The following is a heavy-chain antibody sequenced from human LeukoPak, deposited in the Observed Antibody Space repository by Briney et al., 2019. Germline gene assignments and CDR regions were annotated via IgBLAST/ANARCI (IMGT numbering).Heavy chain of an antibody. CDR2: IGTAGDT. CDR1: GFTFSSYD. CDR3: ARESAFDAFDI. Sequence: GGSLRLSCAASGFTFSSYDMHWVRQATGKGLEWVSAIGTAGDTYYPGSVKGRFTISRENAKNSLYLQMNSLRAGDTAVYYCARESAFDAFDIWGQGTMVTVSS. V-gene: IGHV3-13*01. J-gene: IGHJ3*02.